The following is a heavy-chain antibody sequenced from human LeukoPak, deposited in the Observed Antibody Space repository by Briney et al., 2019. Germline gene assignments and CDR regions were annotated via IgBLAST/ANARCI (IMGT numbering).Heavy chain of an antibody. CDR1: GFTFNDAW. CDR2: IISETDGGAT. J-gene: IGHJ4*02. V-gene: IGHV3-15*01. D-gene: IGHD4-11*01. Sequence: GGSLRLSCAASGFTFNDAWMSWVRQAPGRGLEWVGRIISETDGGATDYAAPVKSRFTISRDDSRNTLYLQMNSLKTEDTAVYYSITETTVNGWGQGTLVTVSS. CDR3: ITETTVNG.